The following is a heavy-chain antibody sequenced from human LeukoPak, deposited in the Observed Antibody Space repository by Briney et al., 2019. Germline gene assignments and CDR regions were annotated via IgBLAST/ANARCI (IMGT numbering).Heavy chain of an antibody. CDR2: IYYSGST. J-gene: IGHJ6*02. Sequence: SETLSLTCAVYGGSFSGYYWSWIRQPPGEGLEWIGSIYYSGSTYYSPSLKSRVTISVDTSKNQFSLKLSSVTAADTAVYYCARGTGYSSGWYGNYYYGMDVWGQGTTVTVSS. D-gene: IGHD6-19*01. CDR1: GGSFSGYY. CDR3: ARGTGYSSGWYGNYYYGMDV. V-gene: IGHV4-34*01.